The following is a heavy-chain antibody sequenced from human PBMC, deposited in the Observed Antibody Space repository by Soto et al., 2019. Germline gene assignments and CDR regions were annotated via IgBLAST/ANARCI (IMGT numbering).Heavy chain of an antibody. J-gene: IGHJ2*01. CDR3: ARGNHRWLQLWYFDL. CDR2: IIPIFGTA. V-gene: IGHV1-69*12. D-gene: IGHD5-12*01. Sequence: QVQLVQSGAEVKKPGSSVTVSCKASGGTFSSYTISWVRQAPGQGLEWMGGIIPIFGTANYAQKFQGRVTTTADETSXTAYMEVSSLRSEDTAVYYCARGNHRWLQLWYFDLWGRGTLVTVSS. CDR1: GGTFSSYT.